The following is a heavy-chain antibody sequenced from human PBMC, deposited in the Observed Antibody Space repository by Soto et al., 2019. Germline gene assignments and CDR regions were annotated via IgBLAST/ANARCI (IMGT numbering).Heavy chain of an antibody. V-gene: IGHV1-69*12. CDR3: AGHSSGVPGYYYGMDV. D-gene: IGHD3-22*01. CDR2: IIPIFGTA. Sequence: QVQLVQSGAEVKKPGSSVKVSCKASGGTFSSYAISWVRQAPGQGLEWMGGIIPIFGTADYAQKFQGRVTITAXXXTXXAYMELSSLRSEDTAVYYCAGHSSGVPGYYYGMDVWGQGTTVTVSS. CDR1: GGTFSSYA. J-gene: IGHJ6*02.